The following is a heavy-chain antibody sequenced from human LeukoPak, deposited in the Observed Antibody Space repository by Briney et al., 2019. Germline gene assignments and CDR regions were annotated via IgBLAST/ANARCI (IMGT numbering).Heavy chain of an antibody. V-gene: IGHV3-53*01. Sequence: GGSLRLSCAASGFTFDDYAMHWFRQAPGKGLEWVSVIYSGGSTYYADSVKGRFTISRDNSKNTLYLQMNSLRAEDTAVYYCAISPYYYDSSGYYKGDAFDIWGQGTMVTVSS. J-gene: IGHJ3*02. CDR3: AISPYYYDSSGYYKGDAFDI. CDR2: IYSGGST. D-gene: IGHD3-22*01. CDR1: GFTFDDYA.